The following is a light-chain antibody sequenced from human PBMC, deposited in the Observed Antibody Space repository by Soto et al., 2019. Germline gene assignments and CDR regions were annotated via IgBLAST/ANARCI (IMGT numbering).Light chain of an antibody. CDR3: QQYDSSPSSCT. CDR2: GAS. J-gene: IGKJ3*01. Sequence: EIVLTQSPGTLSLSPGERATLSCRASQSVSGSSLAWYQQKPGQAPRLLIYGASSRATGIPDRFSGSGSGTDFTLTINRLEPEDVAVYYCQQYDSSPSSCTFGPGNKVDI. CDR1: QSVSGSS. V-gene: IGKV3-20*01.